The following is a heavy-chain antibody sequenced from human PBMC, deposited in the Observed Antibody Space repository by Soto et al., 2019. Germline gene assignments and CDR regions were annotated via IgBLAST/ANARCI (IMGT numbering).Heavy chain of an antibody. CDR1: GGTFSSYA. CDR3: ARAPVGDCGGDCYSSPDAFDI. J-gene: IGHJ3*02. V-gene: IGHV1-69*12. CDR2: IIPIFGTA. D-gene: IGHD2-21*02. Sequence: QVQLVQSGAEVKKPGSSVKVSCKASGGTFSSYAISWVRQAPGQGLEWMGGIIPIFGTANYAQKFQGRVTITADESTSTAYMELSSLRSEDTAVYYCARAPVGDCGGDCYSSPDAFDIWGQGTMVTVSS.